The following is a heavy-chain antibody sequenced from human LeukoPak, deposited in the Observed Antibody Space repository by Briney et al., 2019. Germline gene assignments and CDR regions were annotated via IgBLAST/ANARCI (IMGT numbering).Heavy chain of an antibody. V-gene: IGHV4-4*02. D-gene: IGHD3-10*01. CDR2: TYHSGST. CDR3: ARDLQSITMVRGNWFDP. CDR1: GGSISSSNW. Sequence: RSQTLSLTYAFSGGSISSSNWWSWVRQPPRKRLEWIGETYHSGSTNYNPSLKSRVTISVDKSKNQFSLKLSSVTAADTAVYYCARDLQSITMVRGNWFDPWGQGALVTVSS. J-gene: IGHJ5*02.